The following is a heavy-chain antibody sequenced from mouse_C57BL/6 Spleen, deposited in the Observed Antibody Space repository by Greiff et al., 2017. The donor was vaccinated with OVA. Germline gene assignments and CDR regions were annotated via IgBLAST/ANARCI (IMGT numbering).Heavy chain of an antibody. CDR1: GFTFSDYG. J-gene: IGHJ2*01. D-gene: IGHD2-4*01. CDR3: ARLGYYDYDSFDY. CDR2: ISSGSSTI. V-gene: IGHV5-17*01. Sequence: EVQRVESGGGLVKPGGSLKLSCAASGFTFSDYGMHWVRQAPEKGLEWVAYISSGSSTIYYADTVKGRFTISRDNAKNTLFLQMTSLRSEDTAMYYCARLGYYDYDSFDYWGQGTTLTVSS.